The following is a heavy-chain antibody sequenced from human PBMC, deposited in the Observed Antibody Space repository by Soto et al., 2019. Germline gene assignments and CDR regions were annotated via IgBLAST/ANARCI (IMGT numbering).Heavy chain of an antibody. CDR3: STGEIYYEA. Sequence: SVRVYCADFVFAVMNKYMTWIRQAPGKGLEWLSYINTGGSPAYYADSVKGRFTISTDIAKKSLYLQMDSLRADDTGVYYCSTGEIYYEAWRQGTLFPVTS. CDR2: INTGGSPA. V-gene: IGHV3-11*01. J-gene: IGHJ1*01. CDR1: VFAVMNKY. D-gene: IGHD1-26*01.